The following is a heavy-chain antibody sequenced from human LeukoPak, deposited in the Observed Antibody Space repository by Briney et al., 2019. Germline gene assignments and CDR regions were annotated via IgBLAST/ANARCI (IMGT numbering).Heavy chain of an antibody. Sequence: SETLSLTCTVSGGSISSYYWSWIRQPPGKGLEWIGYIYYSGSTYYNPSLKSRVTISVDTSKNQFSLKLSSVTAADTAVYYCASVDYDSSETAFDIWGQGTMVTVSS. CDR2: IYYSGST. J-gene: IGHJ3*02. V-gene: IGHV4-59*01. D-gene: IGHD3-22*01. CDR1: GGSISSYY. CDR3: ASVDYDSSETAFDI.